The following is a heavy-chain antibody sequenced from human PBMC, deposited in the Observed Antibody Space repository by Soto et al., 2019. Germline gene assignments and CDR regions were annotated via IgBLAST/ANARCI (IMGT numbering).Heavy chain of an antibody. J-gene: IGHJ6*02. CDR2: IYYSGST. Sequence: PSETLSLTCTVSGGSISSGGYYWSWIRQHPGKGLEWIGYIYYSGSTYYNPSLKSRVTISVDTSKNQFSLKLSSVTAADTAVYYCARGIGSEAVYYYYGMDVWGQGTTVTVSS. CDR1: GGSISSGGYY. CDR3: ARGIGSEAVYYYYGMDV. D-gene: IGHD3-10*01. V-gene: IGHV4-31*03.